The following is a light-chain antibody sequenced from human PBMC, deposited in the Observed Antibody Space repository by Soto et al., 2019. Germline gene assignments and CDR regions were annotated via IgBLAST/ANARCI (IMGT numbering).Light chain of an antibody. CDR1: QSITNK. Sequence: DIEMTHFPSALSASVGDRVTITCRASQSITNKLAWYQQKPGKAPKLLIYDASSLESGVPSRFSGSGSGTEFTLTISSLQPDDFATYYCQQYDTYSYTFGQGTKLEIK. V-gene: IGKV1-5*01. CDR3: QQYDTYSYT. J-gene: IGKJ2*01. CDR2: DAS.